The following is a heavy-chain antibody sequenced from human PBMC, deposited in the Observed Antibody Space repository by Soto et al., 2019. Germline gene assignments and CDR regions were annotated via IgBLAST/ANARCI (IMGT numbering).Heavy chain of an antibody. CDR1: GFPFSSYG. CDR3: AKDSYPGVTNPPWS. CDR2: ISYDGSNK. V-gene: IGHV3-30*18. J-gene: IGHJ5*02. Sequence: HPGGSMRLSCAASGFPFSSYGMHWVRQAPGKGLEWVAVISYDGSNKYYADSVKGRFTISRDNSKNTLYLQMNSLRAEDTAVYYCAKDSYPGVTNPPWSWGQGTLVTVPQ. D-gene: IGHD4-17*01.